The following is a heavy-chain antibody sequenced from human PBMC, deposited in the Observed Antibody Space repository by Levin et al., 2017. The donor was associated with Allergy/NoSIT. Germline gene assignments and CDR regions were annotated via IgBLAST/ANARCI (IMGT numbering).Heavy chain of an antibody. J-gene: IGHJ5*02. CDR2: IRSKANSYAT. Sequence: PGGSLRLSCAASGFTFSGSAMHWVRQASGKGLEWVGRIRSKANSYATAYAASVKGRFTISRDDSKNTAYLQMNSLKTEDTAVYYCTRQDILTGLDFDPWGQGTLVTVSS. CDR1: GFTFSGSA. D-gene: IGHD3-9*01. CDR3: TRQDILTGLDFDP. V-gene: IGHV3-73*01.